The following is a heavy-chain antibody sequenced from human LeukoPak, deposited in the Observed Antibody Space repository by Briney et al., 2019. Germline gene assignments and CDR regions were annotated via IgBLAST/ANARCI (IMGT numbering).Heavy chain of an antibody. D-gene: IGHD3-10*01. CDR3: ARAKRFGEGSYYFDY. Sequence: ASVKVSCKASGYTFTSYYMHWVRQAPGQGLEWMGIISPSGGSTSYAQKFQGRVTMTRDTSTSTVYMELSSLRSEDTAVYYCARAKRFGEGSYYFDYWGQGTLVTVSS. CDR2: ISPSGGST. CDR1: GYTFTSYY. V-gene: IGHV1-46*01. J-gene: IGHJ4*02.